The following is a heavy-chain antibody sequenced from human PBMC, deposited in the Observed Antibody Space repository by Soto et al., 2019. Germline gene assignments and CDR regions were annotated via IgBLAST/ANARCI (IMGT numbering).Heavy chain of an antibody. J-gene: IGHJ6*02. V-gene: IGHV1-46*01. CDR3: AALFRYCSSTSCRYRMDV. CDR2: INPSGGST. D-gene: IGHD2-2*01. CDR1: GYTFTSYY. Sequence: ASVKVSCKASGYTFTSYYMHWVRQAPGQGLEWMGIINPSGGSTSYAQKFQGRVTMTRDTSTSTVYMELSSLRSEDTAVYYCAALFRYCSSTSCRYRMDVWGQGTTVTVSS.